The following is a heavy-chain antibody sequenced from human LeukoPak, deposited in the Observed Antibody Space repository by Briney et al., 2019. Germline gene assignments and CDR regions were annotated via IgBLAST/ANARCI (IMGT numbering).Heavy chain of an antibody. CDR1: GFTFDDYA. Sequence: GGSLRLSCAASGFTFDDYAMHWVRQAPGKGLEWVSLISWDGGGTYYADTVKGRFTISRDNSKNSLYLQMNSLRAEDTALYYCATPPTVRSDYWGQGTLVTVSS. D-gene: IGHD4-17*01. CDR2: ISWDGGGT. J-gene: IGHJ4*02. V-gene: IGHV3-43D*03. CDR3: ATPPTVRSDY.